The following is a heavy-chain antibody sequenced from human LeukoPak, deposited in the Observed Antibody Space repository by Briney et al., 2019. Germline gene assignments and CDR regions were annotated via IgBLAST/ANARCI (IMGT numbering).Heavy chain of an antibody. D-gene: IGHD3-10*01. Sequence: SETLSPTCTVSGGSISSYYWSWIRQPPGKGLEWIGYIYYSGSTNYNPSLKSRVTISVDTSKNQFSLKLSSVTAADTAVYYCARLPHMVRGVRTEVFDYWGQGTLVTVSS. CDR1: GGSISSYY. CDR3: ARLPHMVRGVRTEVFDY. J-gene: IGHJ4*02. V-gene: IGHV4-59*08. CDR2: IYYSGST.